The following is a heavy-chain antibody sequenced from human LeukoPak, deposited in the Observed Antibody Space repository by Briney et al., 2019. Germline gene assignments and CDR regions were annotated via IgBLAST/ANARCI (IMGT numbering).Heavy chain of an antibody. D-gene: IGHD3-9*01. CDR2: ISTSRSTYT. Sequence: GWSLRLSCAASGFTFSDYYMSWIRQAPGKGLEWVAYISTSRSTYTNYADSMKGRFTISRDNARNSLYLQMNSLRAEDTAVYYCARGSHYDILTGYSQRHYFDYWGQGTLVTVSS. CDR3: ARGSHYDILTGYSQRHYFDY. J-gene: IGHJ4*02. V-gene: IGHV3-11*03. CDR1: GFTFSDYY.